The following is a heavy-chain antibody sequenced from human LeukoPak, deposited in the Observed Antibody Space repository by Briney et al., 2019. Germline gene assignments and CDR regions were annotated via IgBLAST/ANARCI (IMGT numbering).Heavy chain of an antibody. Sequence: GGSLTLSCAASGFSFGSYAMNWVRQAPGKGLEWVSTISGDGGYTYYAGSVKGRFTISRDSSNNALYLQMNSLRDEDTAIYYCAKSPTVDAAFDIWGQGTMVTVSS. CDR3: AKSPTVDAAFDI. CDR1: GFSFGSYA. D-gene: IGHD4-23*01. J-gene: IGHJ3*02. CDR2: ISGDGGYT. V-gene: IGHV3-23*01.